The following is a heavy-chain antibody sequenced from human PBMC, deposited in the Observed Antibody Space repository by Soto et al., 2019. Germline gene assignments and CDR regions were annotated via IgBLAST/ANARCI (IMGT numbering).Heavy chain of an antibody. CDR2: ISYDGNNK. Sequence: PGGSLRLSCAASGFSFSNNVMHWVGQSPGKGLEWVAIISYDGNNKYYADSVKGRFTISRDNSKNTLYLQMNSLRVEDTAVYYCAKDRVESGLGEIDYWGQGTLVTAPQ. CDR1: GFSFSNNV. D-gene: IGHD3-16*01. V-gene: IGHV3-30*18. CDR3: AKDRVESGLGEIDY. J-gene: IGHJ4*02.